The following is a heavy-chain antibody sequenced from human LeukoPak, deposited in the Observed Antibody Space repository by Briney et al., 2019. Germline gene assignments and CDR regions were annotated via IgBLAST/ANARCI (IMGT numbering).Heavy chain of an antibody. CDR3: AREPASDNYYYYGMDV. J-gene: IGHJ6*02. Sequence: PGGSLRLSCAASGFTFSSYWMHWVRQAPGKGLVWVSRINSDGSSTSYADSVTGRFTISRDNAKNTLYLQMNSLRAEDTAVYYCAREPASDNYYYYGMDVWGQGTTVTVSS. CDR2: INSDGSST. V-gene: IGHV3-74*01. CDR1: GFTFSSYW.